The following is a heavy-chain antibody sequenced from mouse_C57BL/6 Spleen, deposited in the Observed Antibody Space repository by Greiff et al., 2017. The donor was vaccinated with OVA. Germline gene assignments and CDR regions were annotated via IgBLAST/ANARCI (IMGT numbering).Heavy chain of an antibody. D-gene: IGHD2-1*01. Sequence: DVMLVESAGGLVQPGSSMKLSCTASGFTFSDYYMAWVRQVPEKGLEWVANINYDGSSTYYLDSLKSRFIISRDNAKNILYLQMSSLKSEDTATYYCARDMVTGAMDYWGQGTSVTVSS. CDR2: INYDGSST. CDR1: GFTFSDYY. J-gene: IGHJ4*01. V-gene: IGHV5-16*01. CDR3: ARDMVTGAMDY.